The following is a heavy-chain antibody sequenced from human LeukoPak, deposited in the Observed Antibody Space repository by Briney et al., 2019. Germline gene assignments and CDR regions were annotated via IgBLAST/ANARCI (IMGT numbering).Heavy chain of an antibody. V-gene: IGHV4-4*02. D-gene: IGHD6-19*01. J-gene: IGHJ4*02. CDR2: IYHSGST. CDR3: ARGGAGRLKKPFFDY. CDR1: GGSISSSNW. Sequence: PSETLSLTCAVSGGSISSSNWWSWVRQPPGKGLEWIGEIYHSGSTNYNPSLKSRVTISVDKSKNQFSLKLSSVTAADTAVYYCARGGAGRLKKPFFDYWGQGTLVTVSS.